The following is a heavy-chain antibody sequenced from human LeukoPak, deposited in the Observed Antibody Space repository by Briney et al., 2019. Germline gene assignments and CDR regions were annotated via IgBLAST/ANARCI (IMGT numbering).Heavy chain of an antibody. J-gene: IGHJ6*03. Sequence: GGSLRLSCAASGFTFSSYSMNWVRQAPGKGLEWVSSISSSSSYIYYADSVKGRFTISRDNAKNSLYLQMNSLRAEDTAVYYCARDPQYYYDSSGYYYDYFYYYYYYMDVWGKGTTVTVSS. CDR3: ARDPQYYYDSSGYYYDYFYYYYYYMDV. D-gene: IGHD3-22*01. V-gene: IGHV3-21*01. CDR2: ISSSSSYI. CDR1: GFTFSSYS.